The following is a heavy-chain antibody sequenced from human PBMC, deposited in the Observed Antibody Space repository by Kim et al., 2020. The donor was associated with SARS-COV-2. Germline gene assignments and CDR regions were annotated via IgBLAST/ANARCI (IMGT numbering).Heavy chain of an antibody. J-gene: IGHJ4*02. Sequence: YSPSFQGQGTISADKSISTAYQQWSSLKASDTAMYYCARRRSRIDPGLDYWGQGTLVTVSS. CDR3: ARRRSRIDPGLDY. V-gene: IGHV5-51*01. D-gene: IGHD2-21*01.